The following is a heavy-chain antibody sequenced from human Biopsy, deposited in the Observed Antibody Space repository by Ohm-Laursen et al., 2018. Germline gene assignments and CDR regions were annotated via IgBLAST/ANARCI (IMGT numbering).Heavy chain of an antibody. V-gene: IGHV4-59*01. CDR1: GGSIKSYY. CDR3: ARLTGDPSY. J-gene: IGHJ4*02. D-gene: IGHD7-27*01. Sequence: GTLSLTCTVSGGSIKSYYWNWVRQSPGKGLEWIGFIYYTGHTNYNPSLKSRATISVDTSKNQFSLKVISVTAADTAVYYCARLTGDPSYWGQGILVTVSS. CDR2: IYYTGHT.